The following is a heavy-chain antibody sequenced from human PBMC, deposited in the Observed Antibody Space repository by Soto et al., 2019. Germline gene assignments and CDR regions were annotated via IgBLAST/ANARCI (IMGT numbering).Heavy chain of an antibody. CDR1: GYTFTGYY. CDR3: ARDLCSSTSCYGTYGMDV. D-gene: IGHD2-2*01. V-gene: IGHV1-2*04. Sequence: ASVKVSCKASGYTFTGYYMHWVLQAPGQGLEWMGWINPNSGGTNYAQKFQGWVTMTRDTSISTAYMELSRLRSDDTAVYYCARDLCSSTSCYGTYGMDVWGQGTTVTVSS. J-gene: IGHJ6*02. CDR2: INPNSGGT.